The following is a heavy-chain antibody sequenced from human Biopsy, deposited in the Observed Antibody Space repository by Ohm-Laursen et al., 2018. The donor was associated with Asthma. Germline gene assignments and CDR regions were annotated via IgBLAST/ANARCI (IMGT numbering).Heavy chain of an antibody. Sequence: SVKVSCKISGYSPTDLSMHWVRQAPGQGLEWMGGHDHEEGGTVNARRFQGRVTMTEDTSTDTAYVELSSLSSDDTAVYYCASDFPKDYVRYNFQFWGQGTLVTVSS. V-gene: IGHV1-24*01. D-gene: IGHD4-17*01. CDR3: ASDFPKDYVRYNFQF. CDR1: GYSPTDLS. CDR2: HDHEEGGT. J-gene: IGHJ4*02.